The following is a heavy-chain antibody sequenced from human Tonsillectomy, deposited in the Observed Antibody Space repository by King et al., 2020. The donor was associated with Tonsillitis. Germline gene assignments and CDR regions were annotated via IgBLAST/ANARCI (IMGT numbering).Heavy chain of an antibody. V-gene: IGHV1-2*02. CDR2: INPNIGVT. CDR3: AITYSGGWLQLGYFDY. CDR1: GYTFTGYY. J-gene: IGHJ4*02. Sequence: QLVQSGAEVKKPGASVKVSCKASGYTFTGYYMHWVRQAPGQGLEWMGWINPNIGVTNYAKNFQGRVTITRDTPISTAYMELSRLRSDDTAVYYCAITYSGGWLQLGYFDYWGQGTLVTVSS. D-gene: IGHD5-24*01.